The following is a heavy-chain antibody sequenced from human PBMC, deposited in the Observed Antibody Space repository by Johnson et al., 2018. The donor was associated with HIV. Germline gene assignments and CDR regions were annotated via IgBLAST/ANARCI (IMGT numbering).Heavy chain of an antibody. CDR2: IGTAGDT. Sequence: VQPGGSLRLSCAASGFTFSSYDMHWVRQATGKGLEWVSAIGTAGDTYYPGSVKGRFTISRENAKNSLYLQMNSLRAGDTAVYYCARGRAVGGEDAFDIWGQGTMVTVSS. J-gene: IGHJ3*02. V-gene: IGHV3-13*01. D-gene: IGHD6-19*01. CDR1: GFTFSSYD. CDR3: ARGRAVGGEDAFDI.